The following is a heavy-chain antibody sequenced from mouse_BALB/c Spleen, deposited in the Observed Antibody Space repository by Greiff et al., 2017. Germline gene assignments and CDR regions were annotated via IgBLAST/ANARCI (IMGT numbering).Heavy chain of an antibody. CDR2: ISSGSSTI. J-gene: IGHJ4*01. Sequence: EVQLVESGGGLVQPGGSRKLSCAASGFTFSSFGMHWVRQAPEKGLEWVAYISSGSSTIYYADTVKGRFTISRDNPKNTLFLQMTSLRSEDTAMYYCARGNYLYAMDYWGQGTSVTVSS. CDR1: GFTFSSFG. CDR3: ARGNYLYAMDY. D-gene: IGHD5-5*01. V-gene: IGHV5-17*02.